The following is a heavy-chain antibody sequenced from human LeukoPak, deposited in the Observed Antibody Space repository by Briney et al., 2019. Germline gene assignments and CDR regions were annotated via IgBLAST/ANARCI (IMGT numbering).Heavy chain of an antibody. CDR3: ASPYYGGSPPYYGMDV. CDR1: GFTFSSYA. D-gene: IGHD4-23*01. J-gene: IGHJ6*02. Sequence: GGSLRLSCVASGFTFSSYAMGWVRQAPGKGLEWVSSISGGGGSTDYADSVKGRFTISRDNSKNTLYLQMNSLRVEDTAVYYCASPYYGGSPPYYGMDVWGQGTTVTVSS. CDR2: ISGGGGST. V-gene: IGHV3-23*01.